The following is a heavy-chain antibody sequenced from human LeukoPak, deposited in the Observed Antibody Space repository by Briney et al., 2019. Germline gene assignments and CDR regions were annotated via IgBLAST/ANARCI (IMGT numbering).Heavy chain of an antibody. D-gene: IGHD3-10*01. CDR3: ARNYGSADY. CDR2: IKQDESEK. Sequence: GGSLRLSCATSGFTFSSYWMSWVRQAPGKGLEWVANIKQDESEKYYVDSVKGRFTISRDNSKNTLYLQMNSLRAEDTAVYYCARNYGSADYWGQGTLVTVSS. CDR1: GFTFSSYW. J-gene: IGHJ4*02. V-gene: IGHV3-7*01.